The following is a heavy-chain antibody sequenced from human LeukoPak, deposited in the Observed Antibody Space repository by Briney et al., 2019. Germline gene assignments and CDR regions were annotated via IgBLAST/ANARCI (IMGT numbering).Heavy chain of an antibody. D-gene: IGHD4-11*01. V-gene: IGHV3-74*01. CDR3: AKDSYSKGDY. Sequence: GGSLRLSCAASGFTFSSYWMHWVRQAPGKGLVWVSRINSDGSSTSYADAVKGRFTFSRDNAKNTLYLQMNSLRADDTAVYYCAKDSYSKGDYWGQGTLVTVSS. CDR2: INSDGSST. CDR1: GFTFSSYW. J-gene: IGHJ4*02.